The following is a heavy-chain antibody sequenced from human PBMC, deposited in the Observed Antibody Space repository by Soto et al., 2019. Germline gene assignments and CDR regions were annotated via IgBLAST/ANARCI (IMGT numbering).Heavy chain of an antibody. D-gene: IGHD3-22*01. CDR3: TTDSYITSIIVRFDY. CDR2: IKSKTDGGTA. V-gene: IGHV3-15*07. CDR1: GFTFSNAW. Sequence: GGSLRLSCAASGFTFSNAWINWVRQAPGKGLEWVGRIKSKTDGGTADFAAPVKGRFAISRDDSKNMVYLEMNSLKTEDTAIYYCTTDSYITSIIVRFDYWGHGTLVTVPQ. J-gene: IGHJ4*01.